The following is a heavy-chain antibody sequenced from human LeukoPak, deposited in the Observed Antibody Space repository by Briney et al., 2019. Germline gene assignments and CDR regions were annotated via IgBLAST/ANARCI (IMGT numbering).Heavy chain of an antibody. Sequence: PGGSLRLSCAASGFTFSKYAMHWVRQAPGKGLEWVAYMRSDGSTKYYADSVKGRFTISRDNSKNTLYVQMNSLRAEDTAVYYCAKGYDSSGFYLDYWGQGTLVTVSS. V-gene: IGHV3-30*02. CDR3: AKGYDSSGFYLDY. D-gene: IGHD3-22*01. J-gene: IGHJ4*02. CDR2: MRSDGSTK. CDR1: GFTFSKYA.